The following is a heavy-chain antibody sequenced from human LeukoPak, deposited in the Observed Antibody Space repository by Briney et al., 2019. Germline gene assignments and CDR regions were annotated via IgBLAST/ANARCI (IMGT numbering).Heavy chain of an antibody. D-gene: IGHD1-7*01. V-gene: IGHV3-30*18. J-gene: IGHJ4*02. CDR3: AKEGLRVRLGTRNKFDY. CDR1: GFTFSSYG. Sequence: SGGSLRLSCAASGFTFSSYGMHWVRQAPGKGLEWVAVISYDGSNKYYADSVKGRFTISRDNSKNTLYLQMNSLRAEDTAVYYCAKEGLRVRLGTRNKFDYWGQGTLVTVSS. CDR2: ISYDGSNK.